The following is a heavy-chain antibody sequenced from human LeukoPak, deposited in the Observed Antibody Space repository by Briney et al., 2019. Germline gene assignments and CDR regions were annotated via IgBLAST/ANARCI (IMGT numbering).Heavy chain of an antibody. CDR3: ARGLFGIAAAAPFDY. V-gene: IGHV4-34*01. D-gene: IGHD6-13*01. CDR2: INHSGST. Sequence: SETLSPTCAVYGGSFSGYYWSWIRQPPGKGLEWIGEINHSGSTNYNPSLKSRVTISVDTSKNQFSLKLSSVTAADTAVYYCARGLFGIAAAAPFDYWGQGTLVTVSS. CDR1: GGSFSGYY. J-gene: IGHJ4*02.